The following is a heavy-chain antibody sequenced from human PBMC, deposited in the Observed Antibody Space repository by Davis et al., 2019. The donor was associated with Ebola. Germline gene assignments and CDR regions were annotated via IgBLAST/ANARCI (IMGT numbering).Heavy chain of an antibody. J-gene: IGHJ6*03. CDR1: GYTFTSYD. V-gene: IGHV1-8*03. CDR3: ARTKWELLGLSYYYYYMDV. D-gene: IGHD1-26*01. Sequence: ASVKVSCKASGYTFTSYDINWVRQATGQGLEWMGWMNPNSGNTGYAQKFQGRVTITRNTSISTAYMELSSLRSEDTAVYYCARTKWELLGLSYYYYYMDVWGKGTTVTVSS. CDR2: MNPNSGNT.